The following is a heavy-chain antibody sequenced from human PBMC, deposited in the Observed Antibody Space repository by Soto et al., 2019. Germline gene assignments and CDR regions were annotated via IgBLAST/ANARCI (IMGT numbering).Heavy chain of an antibody. CDR3: ATSQKGYNWNYFDH. CDR1: GASISGSYYY. J-gene: IGHJ4*02. Sequence: PSETLSLTCAVSGASISGSYYYWARLRQSPGKGPEWIGSVFYTGFTSYNPSLESRVSVSVDTSKSQFSPKLSAVTAADTAVYYCATSQKGYNWNYFDHWGQGALVTVSS. D-gene: IGHD1-20*01. CDR2: VFYTGFT. V-gene: IGHV4-39*01.